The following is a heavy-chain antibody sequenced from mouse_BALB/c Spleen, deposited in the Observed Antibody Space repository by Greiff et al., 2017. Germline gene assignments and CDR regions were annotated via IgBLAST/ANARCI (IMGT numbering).Heavy chain of an antibody. CDR1: GYTFTSYW. J-gene: IGHJ2*01. Sequence: VQLQQPGAELVKPGASVKLSCKASGYTFTSYWMHWVKQRPGQGLEWIGEIDPSDSYTNYNQKFKGKATLTVDKSSSTAYMQLSSLTSEDSAVYYCARYGNLDYWGQGTTLTVSS. CDR3: ARYGNLDY. CDR2: IDPSDSYT. D-gene: IGHD2-10*02. V-gene: IGHV1-69*02.